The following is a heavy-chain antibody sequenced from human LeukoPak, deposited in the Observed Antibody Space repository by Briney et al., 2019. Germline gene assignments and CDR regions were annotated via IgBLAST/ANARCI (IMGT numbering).Heavy chain of an antibody. V-gene: IGHV3-74*01. Sequence: GGSLRLSCAASGFTFSSYWMHWVRQAPGKGLVWVSRINSDGSSTSYADSVKGRFTISRDNAKNTLYLQMNSLRAEDTAVYYCATLWFGELLPDAFDIWGQGIMVTVSS. J-gene: IGHJ3*02. CDR3: ATLWFGELLPDAFDI. CDR1: GFTFSSYW. D-gene: IGHD3-10*01. CDR2: INSDGSST.